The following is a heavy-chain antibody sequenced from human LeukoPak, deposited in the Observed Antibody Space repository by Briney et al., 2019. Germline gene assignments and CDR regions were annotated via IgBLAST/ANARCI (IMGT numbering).Heavy chain of an antibody. Sequence: GASVTVSCTASGHSFSGYYIHWVRQAPGQGIEWMGWINPHSDGTNYAQNFQGRVTMTRDTSISTAYMELSRLRSDDTAVYYCASPRGYSYGPFDYWGQGTLVTVSS. CDR1: GHSFSGYY. CDR3: ASPRGYSYGPFDY. V-gene: IGHV1-2*02. CDR2: INPHSDGT. J-gene: IGHJ4*02. D-gene: IGHD5-18*01.